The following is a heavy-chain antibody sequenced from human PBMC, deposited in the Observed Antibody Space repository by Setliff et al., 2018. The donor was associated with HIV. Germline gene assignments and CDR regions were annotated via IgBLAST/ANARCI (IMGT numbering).Heavy chain of an antibody. Sequence: SETLSLTCAASGYSISSGHYWGWIRQSPGKGLEWIASIHHSGNTYHNPSLKSRVTMPVDTSKNQVSMKLTSVTAEDTAVFYCARGVHCTSTTCYPSFYFDYWGQGIMVTVSS. D-gene: IGHD2-2*01. CDR2: IHHSGNT. V-gene: IGHV4-38-2*01. CDR3: ARGVHCTSTTCYPSFYFDY. J-gene: IGHJ4*02. CDR1: GYSISSGHY.